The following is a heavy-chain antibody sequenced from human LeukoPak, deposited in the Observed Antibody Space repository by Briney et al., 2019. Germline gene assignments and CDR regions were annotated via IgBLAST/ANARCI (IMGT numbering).Heavy chain of an antibody. J-gene: IGHJ4*02. D-gene: IGHD1-7*01. CDR1: GFTFDDYA. V-gene: IGHV3-9*01. Sequence: GRSLRLSCAASGFTFDDYAMHWVRQAPGKGLEWVSGISWNSGSIGYADPVKGRFTISRDNAKNSLYLQMNSLRAEDTALYYCAKDTGTTTFDYWGQGTLVTVSS. CDR3: AKDTGTTTFDY. CDR2: ISWNSGSI.